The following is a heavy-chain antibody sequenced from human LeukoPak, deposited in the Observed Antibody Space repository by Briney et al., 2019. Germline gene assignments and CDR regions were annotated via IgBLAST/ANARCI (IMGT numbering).Heavy chain of an antibody. Sequence: KPSQTLSLTCAVSGYSISSGYYWGWIRQPPGKGLEWIGSIYHSGSTYYNPSLKSRVTISVDTSKNQFSLKLSSVTAADTAVYYCARDYDFWSGYSVTFDYWGQGTLVTVSS. CDR2: IYHSGST. V-gene: IGHV4-38-2*02. CDR3: ARDYDFWSGYSVTFDY. D-gene: IGHD3-3*01. J-gene: IGHJ4*02. CDR1: GYSISSGYY.